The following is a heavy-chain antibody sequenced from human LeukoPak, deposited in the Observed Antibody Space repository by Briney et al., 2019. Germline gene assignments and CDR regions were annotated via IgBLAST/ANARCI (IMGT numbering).Heavy chain of an antibody. D-gene: IGHD1-1*01. J-gene: IGHJ3*02. CDR2: MNPNSGNT. V-gene: IGHV1-8*01. CDR1: GYTFTSYE. CDR3: AREASQLNAFDI. Sequence: EASVKVSCKASGYTFTSYEINWVRQATGQGLEWMGWMNPNSGNTGYAQKFQGRVTMTRNTSISTAYMELSSLRSEDTAVYYCAREASQLNAFDIWGQGTMVTVSS.